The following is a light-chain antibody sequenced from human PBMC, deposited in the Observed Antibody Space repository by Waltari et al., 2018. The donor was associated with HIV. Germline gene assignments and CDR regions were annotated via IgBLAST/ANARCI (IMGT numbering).Light chain of an antibody. CDR3: QQANNFPLT. CDR1: QGVSNW. V-gene: IGKV1-12*01. J-gene: IGKJ4*01. CDR2: DIS. Sequence: DIQMTQSPYSVSASVGYRVTITCRASQGVSNWLAWYQQRPGDAPKLLIYDISTLQTGVPSRFSGSGSGTDFALTIDGLQPEDFTTYYCQQANNFPLTFGGGTKVEI.